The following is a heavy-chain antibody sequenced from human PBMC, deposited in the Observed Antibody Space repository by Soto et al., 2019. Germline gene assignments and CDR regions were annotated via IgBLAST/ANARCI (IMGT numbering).Heavy chain of an antibody. CDR3: ARGREYSFGYNWFDP. J-gene: IGHJ5*02. CDR1: GYPFTSYH. Sequence: QVQLVQSGAEVRKPGASVKLSCQTSGYPFTSYHMHWVRQAPGQGLEWMGVINPSEGRTRYSQKFQDRVTMTRETSTSTVYMELSSLRSEDTATYFCARGREYSFGYNWFDPWGQGTLLTVSS. D-gene: IGHD4-4*01. CDR2: INPSEGRT. V-gene: IGHV1-46*01.